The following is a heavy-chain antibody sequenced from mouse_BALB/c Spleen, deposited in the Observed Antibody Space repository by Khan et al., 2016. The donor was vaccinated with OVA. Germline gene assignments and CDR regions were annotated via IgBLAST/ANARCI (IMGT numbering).Heavy chain of an antibody. CDR1: GFNIKDTY. Sequence: VQLKQSGAELAKPGASVKLSCPASGFNIKDTYIHWMKQRPEQGLEWIGRIDPPNDDTKYGPKFQAKATLTADTSSNTAYIKLSNLTSEDAAVYYCATVCGSIFAFWGQGTLVSVSA. CDR3: ATVCGSIFAF. CDR2: IDPPNDDT. V-gene: IGHV14-3*02. J-gene: IGHJ3*01. D-gene: IGHD1-1*02.